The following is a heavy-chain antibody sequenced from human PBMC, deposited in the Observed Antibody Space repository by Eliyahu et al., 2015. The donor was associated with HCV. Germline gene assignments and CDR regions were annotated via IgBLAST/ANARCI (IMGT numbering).Heavy chain of an antibody. CDR2: INPSGGST. CDR1: GYTFTSYY. J-gene: IGHJ4*02. D-gene: IGHD3/OR15-3a*01. CDR3: ARDPREGRRLLDWFFDY. Sequence: ASGYTFTSYYMHWVRQAPGQGLEWMGIINPSGGSTSYAQKFQGRVTMTRDTSTSTVYMELSSLRSEDTAVYYCARDPREGRRLLDWFFDYWGQGTLVTVSS. V-gene: IGHV1-46*01.